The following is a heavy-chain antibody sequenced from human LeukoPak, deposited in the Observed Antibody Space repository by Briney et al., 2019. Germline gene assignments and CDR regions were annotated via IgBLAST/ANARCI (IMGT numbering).Heavy chain of an antibody. Sequence: SETLSLTCAVYGGSFSGYYWSWIRQPPGKGPEWIGYIYYSGSTNYNPSLKSRVTISVDTSKNQFSLKLSSVTAADTAVYYCARSRYIVVVPAAMLGPSRNWFDPWGQGTLVTVSS. CDR3: ARSRYIVVVPAAMLGPSRNWFDP. J-gene: IGHJ5*02. CDR1: GGSFSGYY. CDR2: IYYSGST. V-gene: IGHV4-59*01. D-gene: IGHD2-2*01.